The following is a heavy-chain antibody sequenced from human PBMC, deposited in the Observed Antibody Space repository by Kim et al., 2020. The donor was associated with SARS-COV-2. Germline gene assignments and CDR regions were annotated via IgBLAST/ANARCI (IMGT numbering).Heavy chain of an antibody. Sequence: GGSLRLSCAASGFNFSNYAMSWVRQAPGKGLEWVSGIGGGGGNTYYIDPVKGRFTISRDNSKDTLYLQMNSLRADDTAVYYCAKGGKKNLFSCDWGQGALVIVSS. J-gene: IGHJ4*02. D-gene: IGHD3-16*01. CDR1: GFNFSNYA. V-gene: IGHV3-23*01. CDR2: IGGGGGNT. CDR3: AKGGKKNLFSCD.